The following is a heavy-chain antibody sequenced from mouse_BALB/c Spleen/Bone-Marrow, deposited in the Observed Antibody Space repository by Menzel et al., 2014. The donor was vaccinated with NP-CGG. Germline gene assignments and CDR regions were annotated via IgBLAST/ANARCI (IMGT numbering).Heavy chain of an antibody. CDR3: AAYYDGSSYGFAY. J-gene: IGHJ3*01. D-gene: IGHD1-1*01. V-gene: IGHV14-3*02. CDR2: IDPANCNT. CDR1: GFNLKDTY. Sequence: EVKVVESGAELVKPGASVRLSCTASGFNLKDTYMHWVKQRPEKGLEWIGGIDPANCNTKYDPKFQGKTTITADPSSNPPYLQLSSLTSEDTAVYYCAAYYDGSSYGFAYWGQGILVTVSA.